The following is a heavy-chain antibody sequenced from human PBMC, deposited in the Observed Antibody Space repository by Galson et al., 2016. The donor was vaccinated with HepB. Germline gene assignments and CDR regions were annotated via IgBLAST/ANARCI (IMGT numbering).Heavy chain of an antibody. CDR1: GFTFSDYW. J-gene: IGHJ4*02. V-gene: IGHV3-7*03. CDR2: MKQDGSQE. CDR3: ARNHFDY. Sequence: SLRLSCAVSGFTFSDYWMGWVRQSPGKGLEWVATMKQDGSQETYGDSLRGRVKISRDNTKNSLYLQMNNLEVEDTAVYYCARNHFDYWGQGTLVTVSP.